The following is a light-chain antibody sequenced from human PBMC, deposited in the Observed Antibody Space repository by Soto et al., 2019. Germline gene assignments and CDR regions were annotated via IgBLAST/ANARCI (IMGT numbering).Light chain of an antibody. J-gene: IGKJ5*01. CDR1: QSVKNNY. V-gene: IGKV3-20*01. CDR3: QQYGSSPT. CDR2: GAS. Sequence: EIVLTQSPGTLSLSPGDRATLSCRAGQSVKNNYLVWYQQKVGQAPRLLMSGASSRATGIPDRFSGSGSGTDFTLTISRLEPEDFAVYYCQQYGSSPTFGQGTRLEIK.